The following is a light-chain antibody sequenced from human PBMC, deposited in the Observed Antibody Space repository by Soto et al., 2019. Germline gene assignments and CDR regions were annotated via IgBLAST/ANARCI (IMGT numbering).Light chain of an antibody. CDR1: QSVRSN. CDR2: DAS. CDR3: QQRSNWPWT. Sequence: EIVLTQSPATLSLSPGERATLSCRASQSVRSNLAWYQQKPGQAPRLLIYDASNRATGIPGRFSGSGSGTAFTLTISNLEHEDFAVYYCQQRSNWPWTFGQGAKVEIK. V-gene: IGKV3-11*01. J-gene: IGKJ1*01.